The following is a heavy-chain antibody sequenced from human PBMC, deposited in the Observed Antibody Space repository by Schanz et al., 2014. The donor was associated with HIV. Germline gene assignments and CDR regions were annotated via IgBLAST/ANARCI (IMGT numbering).Heavy chain of an antibody. J-gene: IGHJ6*02. CDR3: ARGTAEYCINGVCSGLDV. V-gene: IGHV3-21*01. D-gene: IGHD2-8*01. Sequence: EVQLVESGGGLVQPGGSLRLSCAASGFTFSNDWMHWVRQAPGKGLVWVSSISTTSTYIYYGDSGKGRFTVSRDNANNSLLLQMDSLRAEDSAVYYCARGTAEYCINGVCSGLDVWGQGTTVTVSS. CDR1: GFTFSNDW. CDR2: ISTTSTYI.